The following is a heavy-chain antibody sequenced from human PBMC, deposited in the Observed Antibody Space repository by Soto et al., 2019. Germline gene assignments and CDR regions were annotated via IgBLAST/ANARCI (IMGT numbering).Heavy chain of an antibody. CDR3: EIPQPIEVAGTDH. D-gene: IGHD6-19*01. J-gene: IGHJ4*02. CDR2: IDDSGKV. Sequence: LSLTCTVSGGSISGSPYHWGWIRQPPGKGLEWIGSIDDSGKVYYNPSLTGRATLLVDTSKNRFSLNLNSVTAADTAVYYCEIPQPIEVAGTDHWGQGTLVTVSS. V-gene: IGHV4-39*02. CDR1: GGSISGSPYH.